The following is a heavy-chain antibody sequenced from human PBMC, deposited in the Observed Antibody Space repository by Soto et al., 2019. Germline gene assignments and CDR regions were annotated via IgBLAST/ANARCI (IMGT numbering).Heavy chain of an antibody. V-gene: IGHV3-30-3*01. CDR3: ARDRGTVVNYFDY. CDR1: GFTFSSYA. Sequence: QVQLVESGGGVVQPGRSLRLSCAASGFTFSSYAMHWVRQAPGKGLEWVAVISYDGSNKYYADSVKGRFTISRDNSKNTLYLQMNSLRAEDTAVYYCARDRGTVVNYFDYWGQGTLVTVSS. CDR2: ISYDGSNK. J-gene: IGHJ4*02. D-gene: IGHD2-15*01.